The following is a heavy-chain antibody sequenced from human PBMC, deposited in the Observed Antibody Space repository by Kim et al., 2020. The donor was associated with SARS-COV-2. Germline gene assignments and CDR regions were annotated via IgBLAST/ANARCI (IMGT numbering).Heavy chain of an antibody. Sequence: SETLSLTCAVADHSTSSGYYWGWIRQPPGKGPEWIGSIYQSGSTYYNPSLKSRVIISIDTSKNQFSLRLNSVTAADTAVYYCTSKYYYDTSGYYYADWWGQGTLVTVSS. J-gene: IGHJ4*02. CDR1: DHSTSSGYY. V-gene: IGHV4-38-2*01. CDR2: IYQSGST. CDR3: TSKYYYDTSGYYYADW. D-gene: IGHD3-22*01.